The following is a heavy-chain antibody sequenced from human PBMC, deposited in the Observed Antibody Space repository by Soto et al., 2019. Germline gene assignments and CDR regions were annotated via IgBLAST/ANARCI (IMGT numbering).Heavy chain of an antibody. D-gene: IGHD2-15*01. CDR3: ARDNSQNYGTPAASSWFHP. CDR1: GFSFSDYF. CDR2: INPSGDSR. Sequence: EASVKVSCKASGFSFSDYFMHWVRQAPGQGLEWMGIINPSGDSRNYAQKLQGRVTITRDTSTSTVYMDLRSLRYEDTAVYYCARDNSQNYGTPAASSWFHPWGQGTPVTVSS. J-gene: IGHJ5*02. V-gene: IGHV1-46*01.